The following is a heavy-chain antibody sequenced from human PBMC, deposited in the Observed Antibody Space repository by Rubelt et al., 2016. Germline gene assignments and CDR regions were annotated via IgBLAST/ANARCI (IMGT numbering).Heavy chain of an antibody. V-gene: IGHV4-34*01. J-gene: IGHJ4*02. Sequence: QVQLQQWGAGLLKPSETLSLTCAVYGGSFSGYYWSWIRQPPGKGLEWIGEINHSGSTNYNPSPRGRVPISVDTSKNRCSLKRSSVAAADTAVYYCARRGIAARPETYDFDYWGQGTLVTVSS. CDR2: INHSGST. CDR1: GGSFSGYY. D-gene: IGHD6-6*01. CDR3: ARRGIAARPETYDFDY.